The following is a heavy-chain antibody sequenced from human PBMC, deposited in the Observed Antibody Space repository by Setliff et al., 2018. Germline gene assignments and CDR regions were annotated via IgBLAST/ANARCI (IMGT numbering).Heavy chain of an antibody. Sequence: PSETLSLTCSVSGGSISSSYWTWIRQPPGKGLEWIGYIYSSGSSNYNPSLKSRVTISVETSNNQFSLKVSSVTAADTAVYYCARATPNRYSGSYEYFYMDVWGKGTTVTVSS. CDR2: IYSSGSS. V-gene: IGHV4-59*08. D-gene: IGHD1-26*01. J-gene: IGHJ6*03. CDR1: GGSISSSY. CDR3: ARATPNRYSGSYEYFYMDV.